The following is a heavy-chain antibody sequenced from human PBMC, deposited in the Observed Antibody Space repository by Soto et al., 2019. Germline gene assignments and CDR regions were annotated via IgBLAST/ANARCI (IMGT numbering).Heavy chain of an antibody. D-gene: IGHD2-21*01. CDR1: GFTFSTYA. CDR2: ITTNGGNT. V-gene: IGHV3-64*01. Sequence: EVQLVESGGGLVQPGGSLRLSCAASGFTFSTYAMHWVRQAPGKGLECVSAITTNGGNTDYASSVKGRFTISRDNSKNTLYLQMCSLRAEDMAVYYCARRIPFGYGMDVWGQGTTVTVSS. J-gene: IGHJ6*02. CDR3: ARRIPFGYGMDV.